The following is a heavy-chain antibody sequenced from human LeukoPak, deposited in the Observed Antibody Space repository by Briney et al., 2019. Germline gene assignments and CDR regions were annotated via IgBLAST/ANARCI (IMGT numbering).Heavy chain of an antibody. CDR2: IYYSGST. D-gene: IGHD4-23*01. J-gene: IGHJ4*02. Sequence: IPSETLSLTCTVSGGSISSSSYYWDWIRQPPGKGLEWVGSIYYSGSTYYNPSLKSRVTISVDTSKNQFSLKLSSVTAADTAVYYCARHGTLVISFFGYWGQGTLVTVSS. V-gene: IGHV4-39*01. CDR3: ARHGTLVISFFGY. CDR1: GGSISSSSYY.